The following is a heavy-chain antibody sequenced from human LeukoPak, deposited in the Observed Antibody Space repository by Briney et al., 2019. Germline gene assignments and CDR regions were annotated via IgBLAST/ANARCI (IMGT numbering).Heavy chain of an antibody. Sequence: PSETLSLTCTVSGGSISSGGYYWSWIRQHPGKGLEWIGCIYYSGSTYYNPSLKSRVTISVDTSKNQFSLKLSSVTAADTAVYYCARKNYYDSSGYLDYWGQGTLVTVSS. CDR1: GGSISSGGYY. D-gene: IGHD3-22*01. J-gene: IGHJ4*02. CDR3: ARKNYYDSSGYLDY. V-gene: IGHV4-31*03. CDR2: IYYSGST.